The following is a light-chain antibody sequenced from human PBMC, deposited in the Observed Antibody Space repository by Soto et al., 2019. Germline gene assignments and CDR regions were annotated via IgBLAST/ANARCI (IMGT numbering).Light chain of an antibody. CDR2: STS. CDR3: QQYGSSLIT. CDR1: QGISCY. V-gene: IGKV1-27*01. J-gene: IGKJ5*01. Sequence: DIQLTQSPSSLSASVGDRVTITCRVSQGISCYLSWHRKKGEKVRMSLDGSTSNLQARPQSRCSGRGCRAVIILTISRLAPEYVVVYCRQQYGSSLITFGQGTRLEI.